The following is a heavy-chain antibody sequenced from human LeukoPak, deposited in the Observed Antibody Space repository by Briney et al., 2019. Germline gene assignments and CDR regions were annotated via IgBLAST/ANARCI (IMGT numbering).Heavy chain of an antibody. J-gene: IGHJ4*02. CDR1: RFTVSGNY. CDR3: ARAHLENTLPFDY. D-gene: IGHD3-3*01. CDR2: IYSDSST. Sequence: GGSLRLSCAASRFTVSGNYMSWVRQAPGKGLEWVSVIYSDSSTYYADSVKGRFTISRDNSKNTVYLQINSLRAEDTAAYYCARAHLENTLPFDYWGQGTLVTVSS. V-gene: IGHV3-66*02.